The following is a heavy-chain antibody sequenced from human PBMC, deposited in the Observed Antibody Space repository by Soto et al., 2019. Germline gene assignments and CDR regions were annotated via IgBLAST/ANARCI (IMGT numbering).Heavy chain of an antibody. J-gene: IGHJ6*02. CDR1: GGSFSGYY. CDR2: INHSGST. Sequence: ASETLSLTCAVYGGSFSGYYWSWIRQPPGKGLEWIGEINHSGSTNYNSSLKSRVTISVDTSKNQFSLKLSSVTAADTAVYYCARGGEQWLVDYYYGMDVWGQGTTVTVSS. D-gene: IGHD6-19*01. CDR3: ARGGEQWLVDYYYGMDV. V-gene: IGHV4-34*01.